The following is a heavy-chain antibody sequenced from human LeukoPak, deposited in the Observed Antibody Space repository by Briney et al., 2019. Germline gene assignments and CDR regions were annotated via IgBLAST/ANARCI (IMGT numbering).Heavy chain of an antibody. CDR1: GLTFNRYA. CDR3: ARDPVPPGTLDY. CDR2: ISYDGSNK. J-gene: IGHJ4*02. Sequence: GRSLRLSCAASGLTFNRYAMHWVRQAPGKGLEWVAVISYDGSNKYYADSVKGRFTISRDNSKNTLYLQMNSLRAEDTAVYYCARDPVPPGTLDYWGQGTLVTVSS. V-gene: IGHV3-30-3*01. D-gene: IGHD3-10*01.